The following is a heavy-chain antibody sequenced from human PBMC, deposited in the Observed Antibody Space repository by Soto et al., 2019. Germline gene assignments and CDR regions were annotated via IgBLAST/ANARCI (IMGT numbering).Heavy chain of an antibody. Sequence: GGSLRLSCAVSGLTFSSYAMSWVRQAPGKGLEWVSAISGSGDRTYYADSVKGRFTISRDNSKSTLFLQMNSLRAEDTALYYCAKRFSTTSDYYYGMDVWGQGTTVSVSS. CDR3: AKRFSTTSDYYYGMDV. CDR2: ISGSGDRT. J-gene: IGHJ6*02. CDR1: GLTFSSYA. D-gene: IGHD6-13*01. V-gene: IGHV3-23*01.